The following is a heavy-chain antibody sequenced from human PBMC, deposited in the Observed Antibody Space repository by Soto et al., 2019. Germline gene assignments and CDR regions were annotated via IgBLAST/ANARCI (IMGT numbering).Heavy chain of an antibody. CDR3: AKEISSRPRDFDY. CDR2: ISGGGGST. J-gene: IGHJ4*02. CDR1: GFTFSSYA. D-gene: IGHD6-6*01. Sequence: EVQLLESGGGLVQPGGSLRLSCAASGFTFSSYAMSWVRQAPGKGLEWVSAISGGGGSTYFAGYVKGRFTISRDNSKNTLYRQMNSLRAEDTAVYYCAKEISSRPRDFDYWGQGALVTVSS. V-gene: IGHV3-23*01.